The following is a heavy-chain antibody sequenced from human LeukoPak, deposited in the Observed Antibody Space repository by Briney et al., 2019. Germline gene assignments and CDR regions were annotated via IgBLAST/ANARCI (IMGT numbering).Heavy chain of an antibody. J-gene: IGHJ4*02. CDR3: ARELAGYGKLDY. CDR2: IYTSGST. CDR1: GGSISSGSYF. D-gene: IGHD5-12*01. Sequence: SQTLSLTCTVSGGSISSGSYFWSWIRQPAGKGLEWIGRIYTSGSTNYNPSLKSRVTISPDTSENQFSLKLSSVTAADTAVYYCARELAGYGKLDYWGQGILVTVSS. V-gene: IGHV4-61*02.